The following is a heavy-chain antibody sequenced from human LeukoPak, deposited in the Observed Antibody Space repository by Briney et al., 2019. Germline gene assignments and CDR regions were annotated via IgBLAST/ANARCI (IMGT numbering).Heavy chain of an antibody. J-gene: IGHJ3*02. CDR1: GFTFSSYS. CDR2: ISSSSSYI. D-gene: IGHD3-22*01. V-gene: IGHV3-21*04. CDR3: ARGGRGSAAVVAPRSFDI. Sequence: GGSLRLSCAASGFTFSSYSMNWVRQAPGKGLEWVSSISSSSSYIYYADSVKGRFIISRDISKNTLYLQMNSLRAEDSALYYCARGGRGSAAVVAPRSFDIWGQGTMVTVSS.